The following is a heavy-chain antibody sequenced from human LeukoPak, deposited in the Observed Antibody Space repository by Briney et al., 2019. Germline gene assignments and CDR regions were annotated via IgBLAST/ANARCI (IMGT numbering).Heavy chain of an antibody. D-gene: IGHD5-18*01. CDR3: AKDGEASYEVYYYYMDV. V-gene: IGHV3-23*01. Sequence: PGGSLRLSCTASGFTFSSYAMTWVRQAPGKGLGWVSAIIGSAGSTYYADSVKGRFTISRDNSKNTLYLQMNSLRAEDSAVYYCAKDGEASYEVYYYYMDVWGKGTTVTVSS. J-gene: IGHJ6*03. CDR1: GFTFSSYA. CDR2: IIGSAGST.